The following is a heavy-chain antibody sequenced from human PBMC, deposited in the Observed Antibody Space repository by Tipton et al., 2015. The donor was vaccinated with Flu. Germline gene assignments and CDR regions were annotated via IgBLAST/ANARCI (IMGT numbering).Heavy chain of an antibody. CDR1: GYTFTSYG. CDR2: ISAYNGNT. D-gene: IGHD3-22*01. V-gene: IGHV1-18*01. CDR3: AREPVYYYDSSGYYLYYYGMDV. Sequence: QLVQSGAEVKKPGASVKVSCKASGYTFTSYGISWVRQAPGQGLEWMGWISAYNGNTNYAQKLQGRVTMTTDTSTSTAYMELRSLRSDDTAVYYCAREPVYYYDSSGYYLYYYGMDVWGQGTTVTVSS. J-gene: IGHJ6*02.